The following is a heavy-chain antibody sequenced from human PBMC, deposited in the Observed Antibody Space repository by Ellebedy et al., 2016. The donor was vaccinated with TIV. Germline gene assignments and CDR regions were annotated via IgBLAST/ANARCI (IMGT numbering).Heavy chain of an antibody. CDR1: GFTFSSSA. CDR3: ARSSGWSSTTSCFDY. D-gene: IGHD2-2*01. CDR2: ISDDASNK. Sequence: GESLKISCAASGFTFSSSAMHWVRQAPGKGLEWVAVISDDASNKYSADSVKGRFTISRDNSKNTLYLQMNSLRAEDTAVFYCARSSGWSSTTSCFDYWGQGTLVTVSS. J-gene: IGHJ4*02. V-gene: IGHV3-30*04.